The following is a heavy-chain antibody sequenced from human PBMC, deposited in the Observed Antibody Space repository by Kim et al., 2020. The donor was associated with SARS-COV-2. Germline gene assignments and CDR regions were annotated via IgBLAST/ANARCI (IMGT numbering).Heavy chain of an antibody. D-gene: IGHD3-10*01. J-gene: IGHJ6*02. CDR3: ARRVQWFGEHGMDV. Sequence: SPTFQGHVTISADKSITTAYLQWSSLKASDTAMYYCARRVQWFGEHGMDVWGQGTTVTVSS. V-gene: IGHV5-10-1*01.